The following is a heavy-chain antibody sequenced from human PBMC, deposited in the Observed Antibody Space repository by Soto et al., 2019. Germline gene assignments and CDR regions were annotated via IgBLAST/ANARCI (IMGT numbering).Heavy chain of an antibody. D-gene: IGHD2-15*01. J-gene: IGHJ5*02. Sequence: ASVKVSCKASGYTFTGYYMHWVRQAPGQGLEWMGWINPNSGGTNYAQKFQGWVTMTRDTSISTAYMELSRLRSDDTAVYYCAGAGYCSGGSCYSRWFDPWGQGTLVTVSS. CDR3: AGAGYCSGGSCYSRWFDP. CDR1: GYTFTGYY. V-gene: IGHV1-2*04. CDR2: INPNSGGT.